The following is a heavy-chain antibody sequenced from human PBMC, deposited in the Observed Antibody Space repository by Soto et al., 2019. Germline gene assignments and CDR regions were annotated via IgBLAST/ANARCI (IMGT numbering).Heavy chain of an antibody. CDR1: GGTSSSYA. Sequence: SVKVSCKASGGTSSSYAISWVRQAPGQGLEWMGGIIPIFGTANYAQKFQGRVTITADKSTSTAYMELSSLRSEDTAVYYCARMGYYDILTGYSSDYWGQGTLVTVSS. D-gene: IGHD3-9*01. V-gene: IGHV1-69*06. CDR3: ARMGYYDILTGYSSDY. CDR2: IIPIFGTA. J-gene: IGHJ4*02.